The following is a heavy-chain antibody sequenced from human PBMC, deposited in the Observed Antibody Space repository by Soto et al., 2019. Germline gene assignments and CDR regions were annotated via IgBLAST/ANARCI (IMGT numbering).Heavy chain of an antibody. J-gene: IGHJ4*02. CDR1: GFTFSDFE. CDR3: ARRTGTAPRFDY. CDR2: ISYDGSNQ. D-gene: IGHD1-7*01. Sequence: QVQLVESGGGVVQPGRSLRLSCSASGFTFSDFEMYWVRQAPGKGLDWVSFISYDGSNQYYAGSVYGRFTVSRDNSKNTLFLLMTSLRTEDTAVSFCARRTGTAPRFDYWGQGTLVTVSS. V-gene: IGHV3-30-3*01.